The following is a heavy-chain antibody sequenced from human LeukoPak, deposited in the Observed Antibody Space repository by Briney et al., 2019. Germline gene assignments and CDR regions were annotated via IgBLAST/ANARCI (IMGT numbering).Heavy chain of an antibody. V-gene: IGHV4-59*01. CDR2: IYYSGST. CDR1: GGSISSYY. D-gene: IGHD3-10*01. Sequence: SETLSLTCTVSGGSISSYYWSWIRQPPGKGLEWIGYIYYSGSTNYNPSLKSRVTISVDTSKNQFSLKLSSVTAADTAVYYCARVFYPDGSGSYYSPFYCYMDVWGKGTTVTVSS. CDR3: ARVFYPDGSGSYYSPFYCYMDV. J-gene: IGHJ6*03.